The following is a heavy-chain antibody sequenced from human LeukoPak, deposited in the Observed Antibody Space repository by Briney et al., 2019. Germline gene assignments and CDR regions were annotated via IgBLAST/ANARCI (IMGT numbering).Heavy chain of an antibody. CDR3: AKGPAMVRGTFDP. D-gene: IGHD3-10*01. CDR2: ISGSGGNT. J-gene: IGHJ5*02. V-gene: IGHV3-23*01. Sequence: ETLSLTCAVYGGSFSGYYWSWIRQPPGKGLEWVSSISGSGGNTYYADSVRGRFTISRDYSKNTLYLQMNSLRTEETAVYYCAKGPAMVRGTFDPWGQGTLVTVSS. CDR1: GGSFSGYY.